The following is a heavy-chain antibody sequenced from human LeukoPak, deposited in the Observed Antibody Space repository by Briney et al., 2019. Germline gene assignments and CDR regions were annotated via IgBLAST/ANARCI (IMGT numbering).Heavy chain of an antibody. CDR1: GFTFSTCA. Sequence: GSLRLSCAASGFTFSTCAMSWVRQAPGKGLEWVSTITYSGGNTHYADSVKGRFTISRDNSKNTLYLQMNSLRAEDTAVYYCTKAVSEYSSSSWDYWGQGTLVTVSS. J-gene: IGHJ4*02. V-gene: IGHV3-23*01. CDR2: ITYSGGNT. D-gene: IGHD6-6*01. CDR3: TKAVSEYSSSSWDY.